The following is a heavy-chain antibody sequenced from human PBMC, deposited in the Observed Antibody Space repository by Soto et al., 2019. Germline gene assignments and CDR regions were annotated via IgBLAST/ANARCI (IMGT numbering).Heavy chain of an antibody. CDR1: GFSLSTSGVG. CDR2: IYWNDDK. V-gene: IGHV2-5*01. Sequence: GSGPTLVNPTQTLTLACTFSGFSLSTSGVGVGWIRQPPGKALEWLAVIYWNDDKRYSPSLKSRLTIAKDTSKNHVILTMTDMDPVDTATYYCAHRGGSENYYPYNWFDSWGQGTLVTVS. CDR3: AHRGGSENYYPYNWFDS. J-gene: IGHJ5*01. D-gene: IGHD3-10*01.